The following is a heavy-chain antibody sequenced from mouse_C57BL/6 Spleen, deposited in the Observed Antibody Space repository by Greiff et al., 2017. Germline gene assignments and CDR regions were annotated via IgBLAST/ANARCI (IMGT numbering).Heavy chain of an antibody. V-gene: IGHV5-16*01. CDR3: ARGEIYGRLDG. J-gene: IGHJ2*01. CDR2: INYDGSST. CDR1: GFTFSDYY. Sequence: EVQLVESEGGLVQPGSSMKLSCTASGFTFSDYYMAWVRQVPEKGLEWVANINYDGSSTYYLDSLKSRFIISRDNAKNILYLQMSSLKSEDTATYYCARGEIYGRLDGWGQGTTLTVSS. D-gene: IGHD1-1*01.